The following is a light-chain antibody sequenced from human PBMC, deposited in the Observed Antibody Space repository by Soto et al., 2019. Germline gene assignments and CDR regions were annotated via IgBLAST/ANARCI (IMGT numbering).Light chain of an antibody. CDR1: QSISNW. Sequence: DIQMTQSPSTLSASVGDRVTITCRASQSISNWLTWYQQKPGKAPKVLSYDDSSLGSGVPSRFRGSGSGTKFSLARSSVQPDVFATYYCQQYNSFPLTFGGGTKVEI. CDR3: QQYNSFPLT. V-gene: IGKV1-5*01. J-gene: IGKJ4*02. CDR2: DDS.